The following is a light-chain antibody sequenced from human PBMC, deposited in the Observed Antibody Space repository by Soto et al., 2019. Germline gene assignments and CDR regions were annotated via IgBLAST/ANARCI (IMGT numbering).Light chain of an antibody. CDR3: SSYTSSSTIYV. Sequence: QSALTQPASVSGSPGQSITISCTGTSSDVGGYNYVSWYQQHPGKAPKLMISDVSNRPSGVSNRFSGSKSDNTASLTISGLQAEDEADYYCSSYTSSSTIYVFGTGTKLTVL. V-gene: IGLV2-14*01. CDR1: SSDVGGYNY. CDR2: DVS. J-gene: IGLJ1*01.